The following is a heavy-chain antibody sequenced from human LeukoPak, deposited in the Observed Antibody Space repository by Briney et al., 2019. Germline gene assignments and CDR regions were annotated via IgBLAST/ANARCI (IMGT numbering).Heavy chain of an antibody. CDR3: ARLAGIVVVPAAMFDY. CDR1: GFTFSSYS. J-gene: IGHJ4*02. CDR2: ISSSSSYI. Sequence: GGSLRLSCAASGFTFSSYSMNWVRQAPGKGLEWVSSISSSSSYIYYADSVKGRFTISRDNAKNSLYLQMNSLGAEDTAVYYCARLAGIVVVPAAMFDYWGQGTLVTVSS. D-gene: IGHD2-2*01. V-gene: IGHV3-21*01.